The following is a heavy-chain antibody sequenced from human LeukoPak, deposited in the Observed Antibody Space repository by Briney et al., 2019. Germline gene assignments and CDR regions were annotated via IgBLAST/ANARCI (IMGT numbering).Heavy chain of an antibody. J-gene: IGHJ6*03. D-gene: IGHD6-13*01. CDR2: INHSGRT. CDR1: GGSFSGYY. Sequence: PSETLSLTCAVYGGSFSGYYWSWIRQPPGKGVEWIGEINHSGRTNYNPSLKSRVTISVDTSKNQFSLKLSSVTAADTAVYYCASYSSSPTGYYYYMDVWGKGTTVTVSS. CDR3: ASYSSSPTGYYYYMDV. V-gene: IGHV4-34*01.